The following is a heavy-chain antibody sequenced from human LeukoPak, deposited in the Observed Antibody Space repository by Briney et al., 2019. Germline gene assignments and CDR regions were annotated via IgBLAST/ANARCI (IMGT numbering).Heavy chain of an antibody. D-gene: IGHD6-19*01. CDR2: ISSSSYI. J-gene: IGHJ4*02. CDR3: ARVTAVAGTSVGVDA. V-gene: IGHV3-21*01. CDR1: GFTFSSYS. Sequence: GGSLRLSCAASGFTFSSYSMNWVRQAPGKGLEWVSSISSSSYIYYADSVKGRFTISRDNAKNTLYLQMNSLRAEDTAVYYCARVTAVAGTSVGVDAWGQGILVTVS.